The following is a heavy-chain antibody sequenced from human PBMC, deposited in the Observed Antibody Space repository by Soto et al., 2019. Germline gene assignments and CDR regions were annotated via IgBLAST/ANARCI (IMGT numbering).Heavy chain of an antibody. V-gene: IGHV1-8*01. J-gene: IGHJ4*02. CDR2: MNPNSGNT. CDR3: ARNQRDDYIWGSYRYADY. Sequence: ASVKVSCKASGYTFTSYDINWVRQATGQGLEWMGWMNPNSGNTGCAQKFQGRVTMTRNTSISTAYMELSSLRSEDTAVYYCARNQRDDYIWGSYRYADYWGQGTLVTVS. D-gene: IGHD3-16*02. CDR1: GYTFTSYD.